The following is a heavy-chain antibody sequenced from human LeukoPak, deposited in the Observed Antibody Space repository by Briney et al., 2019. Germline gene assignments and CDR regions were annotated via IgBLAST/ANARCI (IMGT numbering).Heavy chain of an antibody. CDR3: ARAPGDGYNWGDFDY. Sequence: SQTLSLTCTVSGGSISSGDYYWSWLRQPPGTGLEWIGYVYYSGSTYYNPSLKSRVTISVDTSKNQFSLKLSSVTAADTAVYYCARAPGDGYNWGDFDYWGQGTLVTVSS. CDR2: VYYSGST. V-gene: IGHV4-30-4*01. CDR1: GGSISSGDYY. J-gene: IGHJ4*02. D-gene: IGHD5-24*01.